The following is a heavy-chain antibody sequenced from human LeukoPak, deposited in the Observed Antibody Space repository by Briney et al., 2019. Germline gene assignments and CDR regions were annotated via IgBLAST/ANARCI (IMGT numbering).Heavy chain of an antibody. D-gene: IGHD1-1*01. V-gene: IGHV3-23*01. CDR1: GFTFSSYA. CDR3: AKGERRYYYYGMDV. CDR2: ISGSGGST. J-gene: IGHJ6*04. Sequence: GGSLRLSCAASGFTFSSYAMSWVRRAPGKGLEWVSAISGSGGSTYYADSVKGRFTISRDNSKNTLYLQMNSLRAEDTAVYYCAKGERRYYYYGMDVWGKGTTVTVSS.